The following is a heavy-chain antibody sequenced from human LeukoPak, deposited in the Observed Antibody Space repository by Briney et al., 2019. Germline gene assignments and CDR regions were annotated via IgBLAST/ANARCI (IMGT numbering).Heavy chain of an antibody. CDR2: ISYDGSNK. V-gene: IGHV3-30*14. J-gene: IGHJ4*02. D-gene: IGHD2-21*02. Sequence: PGGSLRLSCAASGFTFSNYAMHWVRQAPGKGLEWVAVISYDGSNKYYTDSVKGRFTISRDNSMNTLYLQMNTLRAEDTAVYYCARYKTAGDYFDYWGQGTLVTVSS. CDR3: ARYKTAGDYFDY. CDR1: GFTFSNYA.